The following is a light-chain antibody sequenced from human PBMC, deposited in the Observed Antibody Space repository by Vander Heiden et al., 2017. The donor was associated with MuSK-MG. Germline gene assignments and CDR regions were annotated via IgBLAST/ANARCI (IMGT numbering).Light chain of an antibody. CDR2: DGR. CDR1: NIGSKI. CDR3: QVGDKKSRGVI. Sequence: QPPSVVAAPVQTATLTLWVDNIGSKIVTWYQQKPGQAPVLVLYDGRDRPSGIPERFSGSNSGNTATLTISRVEAGDEGGFYCQVGDKKSRGVIFGGGTKVTVL. V-gene: IGLV3-21*02. J-gene: IGLJ2*01.